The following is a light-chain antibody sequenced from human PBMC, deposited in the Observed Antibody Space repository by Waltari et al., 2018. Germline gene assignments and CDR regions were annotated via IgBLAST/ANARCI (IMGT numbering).Light chain of an antibody. Sequence: EIVLTKSPATLSLSPGERANLSCRASQSVSSYLAWFQQKPGQAPRLLIYDASNSATGIPARFSGSGSGTDFTLTISSLEPEDFAVYYCQQRSNWPPLTFGGGTKVEIK. J-gene: IGKJ4*01. CDR2: DAS. CDR3: QQRSNWPPLT. V-gene: IGKV3-11*01. CDR1: QSVSSY.